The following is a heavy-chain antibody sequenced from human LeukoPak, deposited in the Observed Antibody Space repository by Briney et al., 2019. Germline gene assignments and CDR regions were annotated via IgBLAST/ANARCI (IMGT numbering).Heavy chain of an antibody. CDR2: ISSSSSYI. D-gene: IGHD3-3*01. J-gene: IGHJ6*02. CDR1: GFTFSSYS. CDR3: ASLDLNGMDV. Sequence: PGGSLRLSCAASGFTFSSYSMNWVRQAPGKGLEWVSSISSSSSYIYYADSVKGRFTISRDNAKNSLYLQMNSLRAEDTAVYYCASLDLNGMDVWGQGTTVTVPS. V-gene: IGHV3-21*01.